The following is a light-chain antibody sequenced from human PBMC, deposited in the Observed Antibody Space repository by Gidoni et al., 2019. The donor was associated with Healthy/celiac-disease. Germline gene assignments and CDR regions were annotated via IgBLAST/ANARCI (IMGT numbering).Light chain of an antibody. Sequence: IVLTQSPGTLSLSPGERATLSCRASQSVSSSYLAWYQQKPGQAPRLLIYGASSRATGIPDRFSGSGSGTDFTLNISRMEPEDFAVYYCQQYGSSPFTFGHGTKVEIK. CDR1: QSVSSSY. CDR3: QQYGSSPFT. CDR2: GAS. J-gene: IGKJ3*01. V-gene: IGKV3-20*01.